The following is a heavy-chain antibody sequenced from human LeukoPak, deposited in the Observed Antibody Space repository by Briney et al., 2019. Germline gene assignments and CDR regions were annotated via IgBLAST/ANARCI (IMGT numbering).Heavy chain of an antibody. CDR2: TYHSGST. Sequence: SGTLSLTCAVSGGSISSSNWWSWVRQPLGKGLEWIGETYHSGSTNYNPSLKSRVTISVDKSKNQFSLKLSSVTAADTAVYYCAREFHYDSSGYYFSWGQGTLVTVSS. D-gene: IGHD3-22*01. CDR3: AREFHYDSSGYYFS. CDR1: GGSISSSNW. V-gene: IGHV4-4*02. J-gene: IGHJ5*02.